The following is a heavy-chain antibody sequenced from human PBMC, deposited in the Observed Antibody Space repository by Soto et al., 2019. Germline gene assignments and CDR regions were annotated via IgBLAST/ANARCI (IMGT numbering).Heavy chain of an antibody. J-gene: IGHJ4*02. D-gene: IGHD6-13*01. CDR2: ISSSSSYI. CDR3: AKVGRVGSSWDGGYFDY. CDR1: GFTFSSYS. Sequence: EVQLVGSGGGLVKPGGSLRLSCAASGFTFSSYSMNWVRQAPGKGLEWVSSISSSSSYIYYADSVKGRFTISRDNAKNSLCLQMNSLRAEDTAVYYCAKVGRVGSSWDGGYFDYWGQGTLVTVSS. V-gene: IGHV3-21*01.